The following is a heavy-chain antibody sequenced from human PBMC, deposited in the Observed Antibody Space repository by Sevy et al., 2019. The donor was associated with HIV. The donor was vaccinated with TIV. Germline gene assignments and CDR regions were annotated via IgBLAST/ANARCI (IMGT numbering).Heavy chain of an antibody. D-gene: IGHD3-22*01. CDR2: MSYSGRT. V-gene: IGHV4-59*01. Sequence: SETLSLTCTVSGVSIGSYYWTWIRQPPGKGLEWIGYMSYSGRTNYNPSLKSRVTISVDTSKNQFSLKLSSVTAADTAVYYCARAYDSKSSTFDYWGQGILVTVSS. J-gene: IGHJ4*02. CDR1: GVSIGSYY. CDR3: ARAYDSKSSTFDY.